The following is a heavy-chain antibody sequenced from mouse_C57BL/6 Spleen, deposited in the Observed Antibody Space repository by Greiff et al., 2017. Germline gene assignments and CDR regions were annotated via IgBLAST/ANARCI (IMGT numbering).Heavy chain of an antibody. V-gene: IGHV1-9*01. J-gene: IGHJ1*03. CDR2: ILPGSGSN. CDR1: GYTFTGYW. CDR3: ARIYGSSYWYFDV. Sequence: QVQLKESGAELMKPGASVKLSCKATGYTFTGYWIEWVKQRPGHGLEWIGEILPGSGSNNYNAKFKGKATFTADTSSNTAYMKLSSLTTEDSAIYYCARIYGSSYWYFDVWGTGTTVTVSS. D-gene: IGHD1-1*01.